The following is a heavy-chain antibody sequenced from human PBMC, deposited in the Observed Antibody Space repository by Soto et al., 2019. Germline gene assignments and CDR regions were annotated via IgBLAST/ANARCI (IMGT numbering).Heavy chain of an antibody. CDR3: ARGDCSGGSCYLGKLDY. J-gene: IGHJ4*02. Sequence: NPSETLSLTCTVSGGSISSYYWSWIRQPPGKGLEWIGYIYYSGSTNYNPSLKSRVTISVDTSKNQFSLKLSSVTAADTAVYYCARGDCSGGSCYLGKLDYWGQGTLVTVSS. CDR2: IYYSGST. D-gene: IGHD2-15*01. V-gene: IGHV4-59*01. CDR1: GGSISSYY.